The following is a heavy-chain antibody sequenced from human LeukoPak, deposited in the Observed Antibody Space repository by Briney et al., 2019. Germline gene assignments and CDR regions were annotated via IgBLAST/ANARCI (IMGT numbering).Heavy chain of an antibody. D-gene: IGHD6-13*01. Sequence: GGSLRLSCAASGFTFSSYWMSWVRQAPGKGLEWVAYIKQDGSEKYYVDSVKGRFTISRDNAKNSLYLQMNSLRAEDTAVYYSARPVGYSSSWYPFDYWGQGTLVTVSS. CDR2: IKQDGSEK. V-gene: IGHV3-7*01. CDR3: ARPVGYSSSWYPFDY. CDR1: GFTFSSYW. J-gene: IGHJ4*02.